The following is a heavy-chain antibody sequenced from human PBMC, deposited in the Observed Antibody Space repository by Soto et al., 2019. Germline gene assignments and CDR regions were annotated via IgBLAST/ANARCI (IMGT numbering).Heavy chain of an antibody. CDR3: GRESYSTPRALCYNYMDV. D-gene: IGHD3-16*01. V-gene: IGHV3-23*01. Sequence: VQLLESGGGLVQPGGSLRLSCAASGFTFNTYAMSWVRQTPGKGLEWVSAISGAGDSAYYADSVKGRFTISRDNSKNKLYLQMHRPRGEDTAVYFCGRESYSTPRALCYNYMDVWGKGTTVTVSS. J-gene: IGHJ6*03. CDR2: ISGAGDSA. CDR1: GFTFNTYA.